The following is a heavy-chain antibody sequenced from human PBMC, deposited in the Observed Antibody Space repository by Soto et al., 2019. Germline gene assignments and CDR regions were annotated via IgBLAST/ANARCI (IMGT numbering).Heavy chain of an antibody. V-gene: IGHV1-69*13. J-gene: IGHJ5*02. D-gene: IGHD6-6*01. CDR1: GGTFSSYA. CDR2: IIPIFGTA. CDR3: ARDNAKYSSSSSWFDP. Sequence: SVKVSCKASGGTFSSYAISWVRQAPGQGLEWMGGIIPIFGTANYAQKFQGRVTITADESTSTAYMELSSLRSEDTAVYYCARDNAKYSSSSSWFDPWGQGTLVTVSS.